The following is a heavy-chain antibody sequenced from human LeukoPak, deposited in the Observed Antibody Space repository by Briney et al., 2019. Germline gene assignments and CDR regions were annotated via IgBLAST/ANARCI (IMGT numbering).Heavy chain of an antibody. CDR3: ARGRIGYCSGGSCYFRFDP. CDR1: GGSFSGYY. CDR2: INHSVST. V-gene: IGHV4-34*01. Sequence: SETLSLTCAVYGGSFSGYYWSWIRQPPGKGLEWIGEINHSVSTNYNPSLKSRVTISVDTSKNQFSLKLSSVTAADTAVYYCARGRIGYCSGGSCYFRFDPWGQGTLVTVSS. D-gene: IGHD2-15*01. J-gene: IGHJ5*02.